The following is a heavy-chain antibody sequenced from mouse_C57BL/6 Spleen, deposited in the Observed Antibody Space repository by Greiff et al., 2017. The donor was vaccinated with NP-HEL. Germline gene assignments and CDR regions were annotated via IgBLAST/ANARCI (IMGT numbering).Heavy chain of an antibody. D-gene: IGHD2-1*01. Sequence: ESGPGILQPSQTLSLTCSFSGFSLSTFGMGVGWIRQPSGKGLEWLAHIWWDDDKYYNPALKSRLTISKDTSKNQVFLKIANVDTADTATYYCARINYGNYDYAMDYWGQGTSVTVSS. CDR3: ARINYGNYDYAMDY. CDR1: GFSLSTFGMG. J-gene: IGHJ4*01. V-gene: IGHV8-8*01. CDR2: IWWDDDK.